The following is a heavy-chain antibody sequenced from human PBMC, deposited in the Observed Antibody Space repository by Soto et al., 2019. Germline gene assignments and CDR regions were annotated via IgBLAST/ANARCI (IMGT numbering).Heavy chain of an antibody. J-gene: IGHJ4*02. D-gene: IGHD6-19*01. Sequence: QAQLEQSGGEVKKPGSSVKVSCKASRVAFSKFIVTWVRQAPGLGLEWVGGIIPIFGTANYAQKFQGRVTITADESTSTSYLEVNNLRSEDTAVYYCARISSASSGWLPDYWGQGTLVTVSS. CDR2: IIPIFGTA. V-gene: IGHV1-69*01. CDR3: ARISSASSGWLPDY. CDR1: RVAFSKFI.